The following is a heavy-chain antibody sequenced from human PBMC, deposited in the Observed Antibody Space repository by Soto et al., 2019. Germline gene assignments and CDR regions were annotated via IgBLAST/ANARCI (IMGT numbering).Heavy chain of an antibody. J-gene: IGHJ4*02. CDR1: GFTFNSYA. V-gene: IGHV3-23*01. CDR3: AKYRSTSSGAEGFDF. Sequence: EVQLLESGGGLVQPGGFLRLSCAASGFTFNSYAMTWVRQAPGKGLEWVSSISGSGDVTFYAASVEGRFTISRDNSKITFFLQLNSLRAEDTGVYYCAKYRSTSSGAEGFDFWGQGALVTVSS. CDR2: ISGSGDVT. D-gene: IGHD6-6*01.